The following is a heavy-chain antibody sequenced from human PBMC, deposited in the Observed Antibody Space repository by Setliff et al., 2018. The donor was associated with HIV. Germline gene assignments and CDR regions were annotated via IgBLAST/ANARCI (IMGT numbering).Heavy chain of an antibody. Sequence: GGSLRLSCAASGFTFSDYPMNWVRQAPGKGLEWVSHIYPDSNNIDYTDSVKGRFTISRDNAKNSLYLQMNSLRAEDAAVYYCARDREYYDSSGSYYFDYWGQGTLVTVSS. CDR3: ARDREYYDSSGSYYFDY. CDR1: GFTFSDYP. V-gene: IGHV3-48*01. D-gene: IGHD3-22*01. CDR2: IYPDSNNI. J-gene: IGHJ4*02.